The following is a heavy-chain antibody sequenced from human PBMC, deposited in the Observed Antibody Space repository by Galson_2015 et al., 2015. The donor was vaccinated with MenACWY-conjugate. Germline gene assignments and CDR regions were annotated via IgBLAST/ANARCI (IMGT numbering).Heavy chain of an antibody. J-gene: IGHJ3*02. CDR1: GYTFMSYG. CDR2: INTYNGNP. CDR3: ARVGRSWYGPFPLDAFDI. D-gene: IGHD6-13*01. Sequence: SVKVSCKASGYTFMSYGISWVRQAPGQGLEWMGWINTYNGNPNYEQNFHGRLTITTDTSTSTPYLQLRSLRSDDTAVYFCARVGRSWYGPFPLDAFDIWGQGTMVTVSS. V-gene: IGHV1-18*01.